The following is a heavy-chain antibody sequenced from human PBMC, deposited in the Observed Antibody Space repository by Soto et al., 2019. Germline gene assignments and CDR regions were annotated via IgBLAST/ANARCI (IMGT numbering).Heavy chain of an antibody. V-gene: IGHV3-33*01. CDR3: ARGGVTGVVGIFGSPLDI. Sequence: QVQLVESGGGWVQPGRSLRLSCEATGFSFTTYGMHWVRQAPGKGLEWVAVIRYDGNNKYYADSVEGRFTISRDNSKNTVYRQMKSLRGDDTAIYYCARGGVTGVVGIFGSPLDIWGQGTVVTVSS. CDR1: GFSFTTYG. CDR2: IRYDGNNK. J-gene: IGHJ3*02. D-gene: IGHD1-26*01.